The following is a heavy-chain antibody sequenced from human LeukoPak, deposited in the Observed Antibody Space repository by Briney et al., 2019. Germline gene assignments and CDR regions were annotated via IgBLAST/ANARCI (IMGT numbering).Heavy chain of an antibody. D-gene: IGHD6-19*01. CDR3: ARTYSSGWPCNFDY. J-gene: IGHJ4*02. CDR1: GGSISSSSYY. Sequence: PSGTLSLTCTVSGGSISSSSYYWGWIRQPPGKGLEWIGSIYYSRSTYSNPSLNSRVTISVDTSKNQLSLKLSSVTAADTAVYYCARTYSSGWPCNFDYWGQGTLVTVSS. V-gene: IGHV4-39*01. CDR2: IYYSRST.